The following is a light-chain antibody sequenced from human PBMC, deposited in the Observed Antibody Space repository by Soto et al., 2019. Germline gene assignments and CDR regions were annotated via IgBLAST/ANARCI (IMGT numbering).Light chain of an antibody. CDR3: QQYGSSPYT. V-gene: IGKV3-20*01. CDR2: RIS. Sequence: LTQSPSFLSASVGDRVTITCRASQSVPNSLLAWYRQTPGQAPSLLIYRISTRATGVPDRFSGSGSGTDFTLTISRLESEDFAVYYCQQYGSSPYTFGQGTKVDIK. CDR1: QSVPNSL. J-gene: IGKJ2*01.